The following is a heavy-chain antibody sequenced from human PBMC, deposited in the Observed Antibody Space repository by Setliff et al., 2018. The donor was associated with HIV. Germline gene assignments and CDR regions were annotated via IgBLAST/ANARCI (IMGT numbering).Heavy chain of an antibody. J-gene: IGHJ4*02. V-gene: IGHV3-43*01. CDR2: ISNDGGRT. CDR3: AKDDADGSIDH. D-gene: IGHD3-10*01. Sequence: GGSLRLSCAASGFTFGDYNMHWVRQTPGKGLEWISIISNDGGRTSYADSLKGRFTISRDNSKNSLYLQMHGLRNEDTALYYCAKDDADGSIDHWGLGTLVTVSS. CDR1: GFTFGDYN.